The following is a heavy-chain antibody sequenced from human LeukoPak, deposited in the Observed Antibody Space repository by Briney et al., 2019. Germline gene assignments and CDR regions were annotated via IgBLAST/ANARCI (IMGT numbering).Heavy chain of an antibody. CDR2: ISAYNGNT. D-gene: IGHD3-3*01. CDR3: ARFSIFGDLDDDDMDV. Sequence: ASVKVSCKASGYTFTSYGISWLRQAPGQGLEWMGWISAYNGNTNYAQKLQGRVTMTTDTSTSTAYMELRSMRSDDTAVYYCARFSIFGDLDDDDMDVWGKGTTVTVSS. V-gene: IGHV1-18*01. CDR1: GYTFTSYG. J-gene: IGHJ6*03.